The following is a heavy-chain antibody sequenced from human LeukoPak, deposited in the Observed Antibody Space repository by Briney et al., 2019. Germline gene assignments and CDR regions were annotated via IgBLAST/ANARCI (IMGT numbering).Heavy chain of an antibody. CDR2: IYSGGST. CDR3: ARQKGDGYYYYYGMDV. V-gene: IGHV3-66*04. D-gene: IGHD5-24*01. J-gene: IGHJ6*02. Sequence: PGGSLRLSCAASGFTFSTYSMNWVRQAPGKGLEWVSVIYSGGSTYYADSVKGRFTISRDNSKNTLYLQMNSLRAEDTAVYYCARQKGDGYYYYYGMDVWGQGTTVTVSS. CDR1: GFTFSTYS.